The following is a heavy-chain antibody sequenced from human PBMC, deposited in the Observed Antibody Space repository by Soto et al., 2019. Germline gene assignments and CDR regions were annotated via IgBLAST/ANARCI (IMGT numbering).Heavy chain of an antibody. CDR2: IKQDGSEK. V-gene: IGHV3-7*05. J-gene: IGHJ2*01. D-gene: IGHD2-15*01. Sequence: EVQLVESGGGLVQPGGSLRLSCAASGFTFSSYWMSWVRQAPGKGLEWVANIKQDGSEKYYVDSVKGRFTISRDNAKNSLYLQMNSLRAEDTAVYYCAREPSGGHHIRNWYFDLWGRGTLVTVSS. CDR3: AREPSGGHHIRNWYFDL. CDR1: GFTFSSYW.